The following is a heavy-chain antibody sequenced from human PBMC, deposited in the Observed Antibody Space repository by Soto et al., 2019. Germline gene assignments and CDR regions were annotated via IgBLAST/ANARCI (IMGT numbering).Heavy chain of an antibody. J-gene: IGHJ4*02. D-gene: IGHD3-10*01. CDR1: VYFFTSQY. CDR2: INPNNGDT. Sequence: ASVQVSCGTSVYFFTSQYRHCVRLDTGRGLEWMGRINPNNGDTNSPQKFQGRVTMTSDTSISTAYMEMSGLRSDDTALYYCAREITYGGGSFSLGLWGQGTLVTGSA. V-gene: IGHV1-2*06. CDR3: AREITYGGGSFSLGL.